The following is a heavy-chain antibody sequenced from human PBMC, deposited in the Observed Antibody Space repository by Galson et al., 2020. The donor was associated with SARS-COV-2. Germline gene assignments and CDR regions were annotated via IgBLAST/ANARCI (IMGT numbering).Heavy chain of an antibody. J-gene: IGHJ4*02. D-gene: IGHD1-26*01. V-gene: IGHV3-30-3*01. CDR2: ISSDGSNS. CDR1: GFTFSNYV. Sequence: GGSLRLSCAASGFTFSNYVMHWVRQAPAKGPEWVAVISSDGSNSFYADSLKGRFTITRDNSKSTLYLQMNSLRAEDTAVYYCARGGEWELPYYFDYWGQGTLVTVSP. CDR3: ARGGEWELPYYFDY.